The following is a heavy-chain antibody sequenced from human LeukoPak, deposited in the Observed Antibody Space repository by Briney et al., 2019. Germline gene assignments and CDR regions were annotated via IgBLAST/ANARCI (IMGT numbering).Heavy chain of an antibody. CDR3: AKTLGSGAYYEGTFDS. CDR2: LSYSGIT. V-gene: IGHV4-59*01. CDR1: GVSISSFY. J-gene: IGHJ4*02. D-gene: IGHD1-26*01. Sequence: PSETLSLTCTVSGVSISSFYWSWIRQSPGQGLEWIGYLSYSGITHYNPSLKSRVTFSVDTSKKHFSLKLTSVTAADTAVYYCAKTLGSGAYYEGTFDSRGQGTPVTVSS.